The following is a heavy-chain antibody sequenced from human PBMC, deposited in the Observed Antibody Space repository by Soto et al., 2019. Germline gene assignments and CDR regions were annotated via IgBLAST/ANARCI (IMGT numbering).Heavy chain of an antibody. V-gene: IGHV4-59*01. CDR1: GASLSGYY. Sequence: ETLSLTCTVSGASLSGYYWAWIRQPPGKGLEWIGNIFYTGSTDYNPSLKSRITMSLDTSRSHFSLKIRSVTTADTAVYYCARVDWGSFDYWGQGTLGTVSS. J-gene: IGHJ4*02. CDR3: ARVDWGSFDY. CDR2: IFYTGST. D-gene: IGHD3-9*01.